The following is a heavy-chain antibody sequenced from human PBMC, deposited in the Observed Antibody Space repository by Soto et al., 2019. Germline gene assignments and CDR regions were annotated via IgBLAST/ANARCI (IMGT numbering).Heavy chain of an antibody. V-gene: IGHV1-18*01. CDR1: GYTFTSYG. CDR2: ISAYNGNR. J-gene: IGHJ4*02. CDR3: ARDSPPVDS. Sequence: QVQLVQSGAEVKKPGASVKVSCKASGYTFTSYGISWVRQAPGQGVEWMGWISAYNGNRKYAQKFQGRVTMTTDTCMSTAYMELRSLRSDDTALYYCARDSPPVDSWGQGTLVTVSS.